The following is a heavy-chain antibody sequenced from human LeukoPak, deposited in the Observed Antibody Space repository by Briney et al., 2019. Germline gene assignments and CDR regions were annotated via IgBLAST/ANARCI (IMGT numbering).Heavy chain of an antibody. Sequence: GGSLRLSCADSGFTFSSYAMSWVRQAPGKGLEWVSLISTSGRTHYADSVQGRFTISRDNPKNTLSLHMNSLRAEDTAVYYRARDLDSSGYYHVVDSWGQGALVTVSS. CDR3: ARDLDSSGYYHVVDS. D-gene: IGHD3-22*01. J-gene: IGHJ4*02. CDR2: ISTSGRT. CDR1: GFTFSSYA. V-gene: IGHV3-23*01.